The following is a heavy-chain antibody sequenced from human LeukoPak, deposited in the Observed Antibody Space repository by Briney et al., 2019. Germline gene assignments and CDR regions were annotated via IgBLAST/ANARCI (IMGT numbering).Heavy chain of an antibody. J-gene: IGHJ4*02. CDR2: ISGSGGST. CDR3: ANQYYYGSGSPKRRYYFDY. Sequence: PGGSLRLSCAASGFTFSSYAMNWVRQAPGKGLEWVSAISGSGGSTYYADSVKGRFTISRDNSKNMLYLQMNSLRAEDTAVYYCANQYYYGSGSPKRRYYFDYWGQGTLVTVSS. D-gene: IGHD3-10*01. V-gene: IGHV3-23*01. CDR1: GFTFSSYA.